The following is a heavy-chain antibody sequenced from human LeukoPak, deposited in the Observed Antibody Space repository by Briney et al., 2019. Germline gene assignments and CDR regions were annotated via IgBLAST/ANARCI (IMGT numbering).Heavy chain of an antibody. Sequence: ASVKVSCKASGYTFTGYYMHWVRQAPGQGLEWMGWINPNSGGTNYAQKLQGRVTMTRDTSISTAYMELSRLRSDDTAVYYCARDRPLGLRFLEWLSFDYWGQGTLVTVSS. D-gene: IGHD3-3*01. V-gene: IGHV1-2*02. CDR3: ARDRPLGLRFLEWLSFDY. J-gene: IGHJ4*02. CDR2: INPNSGGT. CDR1: GYTFTGYY.